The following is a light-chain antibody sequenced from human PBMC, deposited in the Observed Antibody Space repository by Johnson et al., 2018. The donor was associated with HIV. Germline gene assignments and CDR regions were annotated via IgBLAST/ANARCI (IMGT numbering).Light chain of an antibody. J-gene: IGLJ1*01. CDR3: GTWDNSLIARYV. CDR2: DNS. CDR1: SSTIGNNF. V-gene: IGLV1-51*01. Sequence: QAVLTQPPSVSAAPGQKVTISCSGSSSTIGNNFVSWYQVLPGTAPKLLIYDNSKRPSKIPDRFSGSKSGKSATLGITGLQTGDEADYYCGTWDNSLIARYVFGTGTKVTVL.